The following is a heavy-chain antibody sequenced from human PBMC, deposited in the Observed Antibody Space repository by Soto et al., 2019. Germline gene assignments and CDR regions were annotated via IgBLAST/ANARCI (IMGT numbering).Heavy chain of an antibody. J-gene: IGHJ6*02. D-gene: IGHD3-3*01. CDR1: GFTFSSYA. CDR3: AIAGPLRYDFWSGYYSSYYYYGMDV. Sequence: QVQLVESGGGVVQPGRSLRLSCAASGFTFSSYAMHWVRQAPGKGLEWVAVISYDGSNKYYDDSVKGRFTISRDNSKNTLYLHITSLSAEDTAVYYCAIAGPLRYDFWSGYYSSYYYYGMDVWGQGTTVTVSS. V-gene: IGHV3-30-3*01. CDR2: ISYDGSNK.